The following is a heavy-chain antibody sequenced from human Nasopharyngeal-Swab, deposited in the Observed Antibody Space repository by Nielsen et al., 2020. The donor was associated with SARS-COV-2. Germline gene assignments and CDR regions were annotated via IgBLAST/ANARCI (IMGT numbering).Heavy chain of an antibody. D-gene: IGHD2-2*01. CDR2: ISGSGGST. V-gene: IGHV3-23*01. CDR1: GFTFSSYA. J-gene: IGHJ6*02. CDR3: AADIVVLPAVNLGDYYALDV. Sequence: GGSLRLSCAASGFTFSSYAMSWVRQAPGKGLEWVSAISGSGGSTYYADSVKGRFTIPRDNSKNTLYLQMNSLRAEDTAVYYCAADIVVLPAVNLGDYYALDVWGPGTTVTVSS.